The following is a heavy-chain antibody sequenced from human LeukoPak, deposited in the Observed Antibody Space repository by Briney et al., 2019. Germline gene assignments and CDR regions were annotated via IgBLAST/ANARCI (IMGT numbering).Heavy chain of an antibody. Sequence: GGSLRLSCAASGFTFSSYAMSWVRQAPGKGLEWVSAISGSGGSTYYADSVKGRFTISRDNSKNTLYLQMNSLRAEDTAVYYCARGSELCDDDFWRGFFDYWGQGTLVTVSS. V-gene: IGHV3-23*01. D-gene: IGHD3-3*01. CDR3: ARGSELCDDDFWRGFFDY. J-gene: IGHJ4*02. CDR1: GFTFSSYA. CDR2: ISGSGGST.